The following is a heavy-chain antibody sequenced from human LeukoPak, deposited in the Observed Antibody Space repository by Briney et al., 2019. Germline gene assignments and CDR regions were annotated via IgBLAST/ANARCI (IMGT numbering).Heavy chain of an antibody. J-gene: IGHJ4*02. CDR2: IYYSGSANSGST. D-gene: IGHD2-15*01. CDR1: GGSISIYS. Sequence: SETLSLTCAVSGGSISIYSWSWIRQPPGKGLEWLGCIYYSGSANSGSTNYNPSLKSRVTISVDTSMNQFSLKLRSVTAADTAVYYCARASGVPHYFDYWGQGTLVTVSS. V-gene: IGHV4-59*01. CDR3: ARASGVPHYFDY.